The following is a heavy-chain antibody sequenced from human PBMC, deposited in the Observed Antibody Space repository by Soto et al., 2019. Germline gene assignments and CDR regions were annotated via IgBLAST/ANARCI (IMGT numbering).Heavy chain of an antibody. CDR2: IYYSGST. D-gene: IGHD5-18*01. J-gene: IGHJ5*02. Sequence: SETLSLTCTVSGGSISSYYWSWIRQPPGKGLEWIGYIYYSGSTNYNPSLKSRVTISVDTSKNQFSLKLSSVTAADTAVYYCAVDTAFFVSGSSKKIDPWGQGTLVTVSS. CDR1: GGSISSYY. V-gene: IGHV4-59*08. CDR3: AVDTAFFVSGSSKKIDP.